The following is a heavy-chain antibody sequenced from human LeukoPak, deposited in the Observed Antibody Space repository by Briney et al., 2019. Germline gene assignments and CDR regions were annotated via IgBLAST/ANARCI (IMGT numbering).Heavy chain of an antibody. Sequence: GGSLRLSCTASGFSLSDYEINWVRHAPGKGLEWVSYINTGSSSIYYADSLKGRFTISRDDAKNSVYLQLNSLRAEDTALYYCARETSHCGGDCYDYWGQGTLVTVSS. CDR2: INTGSSSI. J-gene: IGHJ4*02. V-gene: IGHV3-48*03. CDR3: ARETSHCGGDCYDY. CDR1: GFSLSDYE. D-gene: IGHD2-21*01.